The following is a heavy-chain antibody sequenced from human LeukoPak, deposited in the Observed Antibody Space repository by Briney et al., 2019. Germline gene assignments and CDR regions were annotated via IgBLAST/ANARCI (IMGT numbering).Heavy chain of an antibody. CDR1: GYTFTSHG. CDR2: ISAYNGNT. V-gene: IGHV1-18*01. Sequence: ASVKVSCKASGYTFTSHGISWVRQAPGQGLEWMGWISAYNGNTNYAQKLQGRVTMTTDTSTSTAYMELRSLRSDDTAVYYCARAGYSGYDLGYMDVWGKGTTVTISS. CDR3: ARAGYSGYDLGYMDV. J-gene: IGHJ6*03. D-gene: IGHD5-12*01.